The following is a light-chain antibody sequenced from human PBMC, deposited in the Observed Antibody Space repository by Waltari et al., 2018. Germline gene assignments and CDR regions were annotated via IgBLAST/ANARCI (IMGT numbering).Light chain of an antibody. CDR3: QQRSNWPPIT. Sequence: EIVLTQSPATLSLSPGERATLSCRASQSVDSYLAWYQQKPGQAPRLLIYDASNRATGIPARFSGSGSGTDFTLTISSLEPEDFAVYYCQQRSNWPPITFGQGTRQEIK. CDR1: QSVDSY. J-gene: IGKJ5*01. V-gene: IGKV3-11*01. CDR2: DAS.